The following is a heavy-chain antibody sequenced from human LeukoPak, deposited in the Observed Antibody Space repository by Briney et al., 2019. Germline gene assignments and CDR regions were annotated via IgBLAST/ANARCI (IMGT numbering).Heavy chain of an antibody. CDR1: GYTFTSYY. V-gene: IGHV1-46*01. CDR2: INPSGGST. Sequence: ASVKVSCKASGYTFTSYYMHWVRQAPGQGLEWMGIINPSGGSTSYAQKFQGRVTMTTDTSTSTAYMELRSLRSDDTAVYYCARGFSAGTIFDYWGQGTLVTVSS. D-gene: IGHD6-13*01. J-gene: IGHJ4*02. CDR3: ARGFSAGTIFDY.